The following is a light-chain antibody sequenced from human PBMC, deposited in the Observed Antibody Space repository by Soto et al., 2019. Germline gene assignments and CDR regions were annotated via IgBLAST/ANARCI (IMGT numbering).Light chain of an antibody. CDR3: SSYTSSSVL. J-gene: IGLJ2*01. CDR1: SSDVGGYNY. V-gene: IGLV2-14*01. Sequence: QSALTQPASVSGSPGQSITISCTGTSSDVGGYNYVSWYQQHPGKAPKLMIYEDSNRPSGVSHRFSGSKSGNTASLTISGLQAEDEGDYYCSSYTSSSVLFGGGTKLTVL. CDR2: EDS.